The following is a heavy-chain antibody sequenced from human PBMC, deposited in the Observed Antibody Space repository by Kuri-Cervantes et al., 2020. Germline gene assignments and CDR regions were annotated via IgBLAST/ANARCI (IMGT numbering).Heavy chain of an antibody. V-gene: IGHV4-38-2*02. J-gene: IGHJ3*02. D-gene: IGHD2-15*01. CDR1: GYSFTSDYH. Sequence: SETLSLTCTVSGYSFTSDYHWGWIRQPPGKGLEWIGTIHHSGITYYNPSLKSRVTISIDTSKNQFSLKLSSVTAADTAVYYCARAFKPPVGLLRACAAFDIWGQGTMVTVSS. CDR2: IHHSGIT. CDR3: ARAFKPPVGLLRACAAFDI.